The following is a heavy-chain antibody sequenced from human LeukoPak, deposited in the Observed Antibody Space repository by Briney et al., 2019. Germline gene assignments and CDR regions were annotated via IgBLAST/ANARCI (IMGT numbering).Heavy chain of an antibody. CDR1: GFTFSTYA. D-gene: IGHD3-10*01. CDR3: AREGVVRGVTFDY. J-gene: IGHJ4*02. V-gene: IGHV3-23*01. Sequence: GGSLRLSCAASGFTFSTYAMSWFRQAPGKGLEWVSSISADESGTYYTDFVKGRFTISRDNAKNSLYLQMNSLRAEDTAVYYCAREGVVRGVTFDYWGQGTLVTVSS. CDR2: ISADESGT.